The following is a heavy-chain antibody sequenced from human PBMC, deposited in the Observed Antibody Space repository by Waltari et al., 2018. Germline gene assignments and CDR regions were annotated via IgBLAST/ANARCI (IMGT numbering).Heavy chain of an antibody. CDR3: ARGGRNSSSWSDY. D-gene: IGHD6-13*01. CDR2: IIPILGIA. Sequence: QVQLVQSGAEVKKPGSSVKVSCKASGGTFSSYTISWVRQAPGQGLEWMGRIIPILGIANYAQKVQGRVTITADKSTSTAYMELSSLRSEDTAVYYGARGGRNSSSWSDYWGQGTLVTVSS. V-gene: IGHV1-69*02. J-gene: IGHJ4*02. CDR1: GGTFSSYT.